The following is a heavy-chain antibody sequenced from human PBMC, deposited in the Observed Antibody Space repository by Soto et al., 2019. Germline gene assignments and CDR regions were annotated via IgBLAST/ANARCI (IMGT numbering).Heavy chain of an antibody. CDR3: ARGGLYAYYNDI. J-gene: IGHJ4*02. D-gene: IGHD3-10*01. V-gene: IGHV3-74*01. CDR1: GFAFSNYW. Sequence: EVQLVECGGGLVQPGESLRLSCAASGFAFSNYWKHWVRQAPGEGLVWVSRIKGDGSSRDYADSVKGRFTVSRDNAENTVYLQMNSLRAEDSATYYCARGGLYAYYNDIWGQGTLVTVSS. CDR2: IKGDGSSR.